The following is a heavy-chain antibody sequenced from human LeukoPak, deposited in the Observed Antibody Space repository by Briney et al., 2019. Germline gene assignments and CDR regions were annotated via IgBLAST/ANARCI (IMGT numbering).Heavy chain of an antibody. J-gene: IGHJ4*02. D-gene: IGHD1-1*01. Sequence: PGGSLRLSCAASGFTFSSYWMHWVRQAPGKGLVWVSRINSDGSSTSYADSVKGRFTISRDNAKNTLYLQMNSLRAEDTAVYYCARGSGRTNAPDYWGQGTLVTVSS. CDR1: GFTFSSYW. CDR3: ARGSGRTNAPDY. CDR2: INSDGSST. V-gene: IGHV3-74*01.